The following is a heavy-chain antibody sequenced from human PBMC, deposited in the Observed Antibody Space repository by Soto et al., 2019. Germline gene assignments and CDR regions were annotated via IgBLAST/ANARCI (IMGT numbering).Heavy chain of an antibody. D-gene: IGHD6-19*01. Sequence: EVQMLESGGGLVQPGGSLRLSCAASGFTFISYAMSWVRQAPGKGLEWVSAISGSGGSTYYADSVKGRFTISRDNSKNTLYLQMNSLRAEDTAVYYWAKDSSGWSLPAHWFDPWGQGTLVTVSS. CDR3: AKDSSGWSLPAHWFDP. CDR2: ISGSGGST. V-gene: IGHV3-23*01. J-gene: IGHJ5*02. CDR1: GFTFISYA.